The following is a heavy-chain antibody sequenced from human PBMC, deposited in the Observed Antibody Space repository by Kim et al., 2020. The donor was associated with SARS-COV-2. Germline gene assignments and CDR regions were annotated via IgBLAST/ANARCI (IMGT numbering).Heavy chain of an antibody. V-gene: IGHV4-34*01. J-gene: IGHJ3*02. CDR3: AICYDSSEHAFDI. D-gene: IGHD3-22*01. Sequence: YNPSRKSRVTISVDTSKNQFSLKLSSVTAADTAVYYCAICYDSSEHAFDIWGQGTMVTVSS.